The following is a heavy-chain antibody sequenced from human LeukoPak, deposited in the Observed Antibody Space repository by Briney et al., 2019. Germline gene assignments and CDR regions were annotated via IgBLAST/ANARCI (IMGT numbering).Heavy chain of an antibody. D-gene: IGHD1-26*01. CDR2: IYPGDSDS. V-gene: IGHV5-51*01. CDR3: ARVRSGDYSEDAFDI. CDR1: GNSFASSW. Sequence: KAWESLKISCKDSGNSFASSWIGWVRQMPGKGLDWMGIIYPGDSDSRYGASFQGQVTISADKSIRTAYLQWSSLKASDTAMYYCARVRSGDYSEDAFDIWGQGTMVTVSS. J-gene: IGHJ3*02.